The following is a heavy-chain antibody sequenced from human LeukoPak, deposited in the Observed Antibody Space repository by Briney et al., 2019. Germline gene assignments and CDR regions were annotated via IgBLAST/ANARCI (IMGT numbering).Heavy chain of an antibody. CDR1: GGSISSGGYY. J-gene: IGHJ5*02. V-gene: IGHV4-30-2*02. Sequence: SQTLSLTCTVSGGSISSGGYYWSWIRQPPGKGLEWIGYIYHSGSTNYIPSLKSRVTISVDTSKNQFSLKLSSVTAADTVVYYCARWTDRFTRFDPWGQGTLVAVSS. D-gene: IGHD5-24*01. CDR2: IYHSGST. CDR3: ARWTDRFTRFDP.